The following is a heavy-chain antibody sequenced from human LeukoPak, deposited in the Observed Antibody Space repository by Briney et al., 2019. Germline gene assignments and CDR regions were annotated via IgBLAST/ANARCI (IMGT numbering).Heavy chain of an antibody. CDR1: GFTFSSYA. CDR3: AKDPLLELSVGATPIDY. V-gene: IGHV3-48*04. D-gene: IGHD1-26*01. Sequence: GGSLRLSCAASGFTFSSYAMSWVRQAPGKGLEWVSYISSSSSVINYADSVRGRFTISRDNAKNSLYLQMNSLRAEDTAVYYCAKDPLLELSVGATPIDYWGQGTLVTVSS. J-gene: IGHJ4*02. CDR2: ISSSSSVI.